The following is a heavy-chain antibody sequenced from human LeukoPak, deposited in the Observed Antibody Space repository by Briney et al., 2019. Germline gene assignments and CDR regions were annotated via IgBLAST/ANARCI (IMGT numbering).Heavy chain of an antibody. Sequence: KAGGSLRLSCAASGFTVSSNYMSWVRQAPGKGLEWIGEINHSGSTNYNPSLKSRVTISVDTSKNQFSLKLSSVTAADTAVYYCARSSIVVVIASPYYFDYWGQGTLVTVSS. CDR1: GFTVSSNY. V-gene: IGHV4-34*01. CDR3: ARSSIVVVIASPYYFDY. CDR2: INHSGST. D-gene: IGHD2-21*01. J-gene: IGHJ4*02.